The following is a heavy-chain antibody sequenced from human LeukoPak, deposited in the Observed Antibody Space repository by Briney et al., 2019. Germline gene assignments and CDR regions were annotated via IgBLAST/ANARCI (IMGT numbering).Heavy chain of an antibody. CDR3: ARPQGTYDSSGYYVY. D-gene: IGHD3-22*01. CDR2: IYYSGST. J-gene: IGHJ4*02. Sequence: SETLSLTCTVSGGSISSYYWSWIRQPPGKGLEWIGYIYYSGSTNYNPSLKSRVTISVDTSKSQFSLKLSSVTAADTAVYYCARPQGTYDSSGYYVYWGQGTLVTVSS. V-gene: IGHV4-59*12. CDR1: GGSISSYY.